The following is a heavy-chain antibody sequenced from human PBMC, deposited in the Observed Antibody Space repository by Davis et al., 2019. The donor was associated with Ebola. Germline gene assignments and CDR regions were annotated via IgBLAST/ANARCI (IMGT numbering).Heavy chain of an antibody. J-gene: IGHJ4*02. CDR3: ASSSSGSYWGGYFDY. CDR2: IYHSGST. CDR1: GGSISSSNW. D-gene: IGHD1-26*01. Sequence: SETLSLTCAVSGGSISSSNWWSRVRQPPGKGLEWIGEIYHSGSTNYNPSLKSRVTISVDTSKNQFSLKLSSVTAADTAVYYCASSSSGSYWGGYFDYWGQGTLVTVSS. V-gene: IGHV4-4*02.